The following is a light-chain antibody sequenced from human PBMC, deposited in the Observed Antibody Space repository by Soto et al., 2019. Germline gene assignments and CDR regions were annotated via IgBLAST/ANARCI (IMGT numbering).Light chain of an antibody. CDR2: DDS. CDR3: QVWFSGSGPHVV. V-gene: IGLV3-21*02. CDR1: YIGSKS. J-gene: IGLJ2*01. Sequence: SYELTQPPSVSVAPGQTARITCGGNYIGSKSVHWYQHKPGQAPVLVVYDDSDRPSGIPERFSGFNSRDTATLTISRVEAGDEADYYCQVWFSGSGPHVVFGGGTKLTVL.